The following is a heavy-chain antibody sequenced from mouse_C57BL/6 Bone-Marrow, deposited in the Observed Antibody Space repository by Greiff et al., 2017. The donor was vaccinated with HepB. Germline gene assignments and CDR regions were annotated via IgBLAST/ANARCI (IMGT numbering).Heavy chain of an antibody. CDR1: GFTFSDYG. V-gene: IGHV5-17*01. CDR2: ISSGSSTI. Sequence: EVKLVESGGGLVTPGGSLKLSCAASGFTFSDYGIHWVSQAPEKGLEWVAYISSGSSTIYYADTVKGRFTISKEKAKNPLFLQMPSLRSEDTAMYYCARMLRFAYWGQGTLVTASA. CDR3: ARMLRFAY. J-gene: IGHJ3*01.